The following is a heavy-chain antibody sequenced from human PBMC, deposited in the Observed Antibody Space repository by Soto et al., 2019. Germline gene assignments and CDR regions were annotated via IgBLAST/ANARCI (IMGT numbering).Heavy chain of an antibody. D-gene: IGHD2-15*01. CDR2: IKQDGSEK. Sequence: TGGSLRLSCAASGFTFSSYWMSWVRQAPGKGLEWVANIKQDGSEKYYVDSVKGRFTISRDNAKNSLYLQMNSLRAEDTAVYYCAREVVVRGYCSGGSCSNPHYWGQGTLVTVSS. J-gene: IGHJ4*02. CDR1: GFTFSSYW. V-gene: IGHV3-7*01. CDR3: AREVVVRGYCSGGSCSNPHY.